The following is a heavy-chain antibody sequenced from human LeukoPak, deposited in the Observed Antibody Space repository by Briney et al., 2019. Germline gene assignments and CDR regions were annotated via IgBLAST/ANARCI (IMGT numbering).Heavy chain of an antibody. V-gene: IGHV4-34*01. CDR1: GGSFSGYY. J-gene: IGHJ3*02. D-gene: IGHD5-12*01. Sequence: SETLSLTCAVYGGSFSGYYWSWIRQPPGKGLEWIGEINHSGSTNYNPSLKGRVTISVDTSKNQFSLKLSSVTAADTAVYYCARGRTRIVATITFLRSFDIWGQGTMVTVSS. CDR3: ARGRTRIVATITFLRSFDI. CDR2: INHSGST.